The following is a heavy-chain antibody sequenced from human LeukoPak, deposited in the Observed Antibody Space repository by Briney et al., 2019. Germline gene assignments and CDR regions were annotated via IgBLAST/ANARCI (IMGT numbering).Heavy chain of an antibody. Sequence: ASVKVSCKASGYTFTSYYMHWVRQAPGQGLEWMRIINPSGGSTSYAQKFQGRVTMTRDTSTSTVYMELSSLRSEDTAVYYCARVVGAENFDYWGQGTLVTVSS. CDR2: INPSGGST. D-gene: IGHD1-26*01. J-gene: IGHJ4*02. CDR1: GYTFTSYY. CDR3: ARVVGAENFDY. V-gene: IGHV1-46*01.